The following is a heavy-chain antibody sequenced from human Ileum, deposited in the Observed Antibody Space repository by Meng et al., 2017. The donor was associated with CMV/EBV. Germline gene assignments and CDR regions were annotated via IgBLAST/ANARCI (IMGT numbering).Heavy chain of an antibody. CDR2: IYLDHDK. CDR1: GFSLSNVGVC. CDR3: ALRLGAFDP. J-gene: IGHJ5*02. Sequence: TLKVFDAKLVEYDRTLTSRCTFSGFSLSNVGVCVGWIREPPGKVLAWLALIYLDHDKHYSPSLKSRLTITTDTSKNQVVLTMTNMDPVDTAIYYCALRLGAFDPWGQGTLVTVSS. V-gene: IGHV2-5*02.